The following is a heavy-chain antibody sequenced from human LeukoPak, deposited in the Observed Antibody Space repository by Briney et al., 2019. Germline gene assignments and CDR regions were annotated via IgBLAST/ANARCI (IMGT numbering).Heavy chain of an antibody. D-gene: IGHD1-26*01. V-gene: IGHV4-34*01. J-gene: IGHJ4*02. CDR1: GGSISSYY. Sequence: SETLSLTCTVSGGSISSYYWSWIRQPPGKGLEWIGEINHRGSTNNNPSLKSRVTISVDTSKNQFSLKVTSVSAADTAVYYCASSVGSTDYWGQGTLVTVSS. CDR3: ASSVGSTDY. CDR2: INHRGST.